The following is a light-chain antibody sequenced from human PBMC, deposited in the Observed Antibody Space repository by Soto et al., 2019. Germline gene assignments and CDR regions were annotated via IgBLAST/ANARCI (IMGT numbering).Light chain of an antibody. CDR3: LQAYYYPLT. CDR1: QSFSKL. V-gene: IGKV1-6*01. Sequence: IQMTPSPSTMSAAVGDRFTITLLARQSFSKLLAWYQQKPGKVPKVLINTASTLQSGVSSRFSGSGSGTDFTLTSCSLQSEDFATYYGLQAYYYPLTFGGGTKVDIK. CDR2: TAS. J-gene: IGKJ4*01.